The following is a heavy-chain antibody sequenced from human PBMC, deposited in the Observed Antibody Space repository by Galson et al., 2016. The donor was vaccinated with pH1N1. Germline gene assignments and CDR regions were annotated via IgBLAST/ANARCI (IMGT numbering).Heavy chain of an antibody. Sequence: SVKVSCKASGGAFSAYAISWVRQAPGQGLEWIGGIIPIFGTPNYAQKFQGRVTITADESTSTHYMELGSLRSEDTAIYYCARRDKYFDTSGFQNWGQGTLVTVSS. D-gene: IGHD3-22*01. V-gene: IGHV1-69*13. CDR2: IIPIFGTP. CDR1: GGAFSAYA. J-gene: IGHJ4*02. CDR3: ARRDKYFDTSGFQN.